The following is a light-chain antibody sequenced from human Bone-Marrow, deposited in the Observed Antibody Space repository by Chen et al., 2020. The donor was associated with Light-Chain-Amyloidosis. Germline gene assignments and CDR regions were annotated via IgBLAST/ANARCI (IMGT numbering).Light chain of an antibody. J-gene: IGKJ3*01. CDR1: QDIITS. CDR3: QQYENLPFT. CDR2: DAS. Sequence: DIQMTQSPSSLSASVGDRVIISCQASQDIITSLNWFQLKPGKAPKLLIYDASNLQTGVPSRFTGSGSGTHFTLAISSLHPDDIATYYCQQYENLPFTFGPGTKVEMK. V-gene: IGKV1-33*01.